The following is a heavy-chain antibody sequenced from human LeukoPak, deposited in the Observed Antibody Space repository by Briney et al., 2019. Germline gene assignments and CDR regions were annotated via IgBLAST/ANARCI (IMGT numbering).Heavy chain of an antibody. J-gene: IGHJ4*02. V-gene: IGHV2-5*02. Sequence: SGPTLANLTATLTLTCTFSGFALGTLAAGVGWIRQPHGKALEWLALISWDDDKRYSPSLKTKLTIIMETSDKQAIATMTNTEPVRTATYYCELFKHTIVDSWGQGALVTVSS. D-gene: IGHD3-3*01. CDR2: ISWDDDK. CDR3: ELFKHTIVDS. CDR1: GFALGTLAAG.